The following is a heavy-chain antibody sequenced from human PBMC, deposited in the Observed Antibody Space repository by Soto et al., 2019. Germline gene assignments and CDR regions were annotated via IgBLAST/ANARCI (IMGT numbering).Heavy chain of an antibody. J-gene: IGHJ6*02. CDR3: ARSYYDSSGYALTDYYYGMDV. D-gene: IGHD3-22*01. V-gene: IGHV1-69*01. CDR2: IIPIFGTA. Sequence: QVQLVQSGAEVKKPGSSVKVSCKASGGTFSSYAISWVRQAPGQGLEWMGGIIPIFGTANYAQKFQGRVTITADESTSTAYMELSSLRSEDTAVYYCARSYYDSSGYALTDYYYGMDVWGQGTTVTVSS. CDR1: GGTFSSYA.